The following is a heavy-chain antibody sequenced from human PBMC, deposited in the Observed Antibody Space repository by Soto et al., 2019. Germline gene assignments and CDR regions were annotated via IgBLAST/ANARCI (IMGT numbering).Heavy chain of an antibody. Sequence: GGSLRLSCAASGFTFSSYGMHWVRQAPGKGLEWVAVIWYDGSNKYYADSVKGRFTISRDNSKNTLYLQMNSLRAEDTAVYYCAREVEDYYGSGSYTGDFDYWGQGTLVTVSS. D-gene: IGHD3-10*01. V-gene: IGHV3-33*01. CDR3: AREVEDYYGSGSYTGDFDY. CDR2: IWYDGSNK. J-gene: IGHJ4*02. CDR1: GFTFSSYG.